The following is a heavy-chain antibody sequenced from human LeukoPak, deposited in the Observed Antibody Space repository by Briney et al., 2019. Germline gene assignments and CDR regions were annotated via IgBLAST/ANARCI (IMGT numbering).Heavy chain of an antibody. J-gene: IGHJ4*02. Sequence: GGSLRLSCAASGFTLSTYCIHGVREAPGKGLVGVAVIWYDGSNENYADSVRSLFIISGDNSQSTLFLEMHSLSGEDTAVFFCAIDQDRGIFDYWGQGTLVTVSS. CDR3: AIDQDRGIFDY. V-gene: IGHV3-33*01. CDR1: GFTLSTYC. CDR2: IWYDGSNE. D-gene: IGHD3-10*01.